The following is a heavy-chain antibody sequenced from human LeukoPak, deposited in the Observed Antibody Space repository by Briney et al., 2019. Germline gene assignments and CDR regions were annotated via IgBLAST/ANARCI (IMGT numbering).Heavy chain of an antibody. D-gene: IGHD2-15*01. CDR3: AREVAAYIDS. V-gene: IGHV1-18*01. Sequence: ASVKVSCKASGYTFISYGISGVRQAPGQGLEGMGWVSVYNGNTNYAQKLKGRVTMTTDTSTSTAYMDLRSLRYDDTAVYYCAREVAAYIDSWGQGTLVTVSS. CDR2: VSVYNGNT. CDR1: GYTFISYG. J-gene: IGHJ4*01.